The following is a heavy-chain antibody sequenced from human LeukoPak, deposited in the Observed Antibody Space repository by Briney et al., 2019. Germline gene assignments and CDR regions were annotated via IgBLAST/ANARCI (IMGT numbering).Heavy chain of an antibody. J-gene: IGHJ4*02. CDR3: ATTNDGGGYQWGDFFDF. V-gene: IGHV1-69*04. CDR2: IIPNLGTT. Sequence: SVKVSCKASGGTSNSHAISWVRQAPGQGLEWMGRIIPNLGTTNRAQNFQDSVTLTADKSTNTAYMELTSLTSDDTAVYYCATTNDGGGYQWGDFFDFWGQGTLVTVSS. CDR1: GGTSNSHA. D-gene: IGHD3-22*01.